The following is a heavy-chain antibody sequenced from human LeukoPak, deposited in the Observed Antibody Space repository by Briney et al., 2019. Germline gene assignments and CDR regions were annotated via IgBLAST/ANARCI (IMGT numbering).Heavy chain of an antibody. D-gene: IGHD1-26*01. J-gene: IGHJ4*02. CDR3: ARMVGAHSFDY. V-gene: IGHV1-69*05. CDR1: GGTFSSYA. Sequence: ASGKVSCKASGGTFSSYAISWVRQAPGQGLEWMGRIIPIFGTANYAQKFQGRVTITTDESTSTAYMELSSLRSEYTAVYYCARMVGAHSFDYWGQGTLVTVSS. CDR2: IIPIFGTA.